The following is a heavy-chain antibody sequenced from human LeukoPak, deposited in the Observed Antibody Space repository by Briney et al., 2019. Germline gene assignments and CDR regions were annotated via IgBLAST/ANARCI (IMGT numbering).Heavy chain of an antibody. CDR2: IHPNSGGT. V-gene: IGHV1-2*02. CDR1: GYTFNGYY. J-gene: IGHJ4*02. Sequence: ASVKVFCKASGYTFNGYYMHWVRQAPGQGPELMGCIHPNSGGTNYAQKFEGRVTMTRHTSISTAYMELSRLRSDDTAVYYCSRAPPSLRFLEGLHYDYWGQGTLVTVSS. CDR3: SRAPPSLRFLEGLHYDY. D-gene: IGHD3-3*01.